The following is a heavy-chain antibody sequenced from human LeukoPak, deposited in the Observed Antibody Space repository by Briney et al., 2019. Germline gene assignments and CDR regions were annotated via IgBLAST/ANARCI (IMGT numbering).Heavy chain of an antibody. CDR2: INSGGSAI. Sequence: GGSLRLSCAASGFTFNSYEMNWVRQAPGEGLEWVSYINSGGSAIYYADSVKGRLTISRDNAKNSLYLQMNSLRADDTAIYYCARGGSYVHYWGQGTLVTVSS. CDR1: GFTFNSYE. J-gene: IGHJ4*02. CDR3: ARGGSYVHY. V-gene: IGHV3-48*03. D-gene: IGHD1-26*01.